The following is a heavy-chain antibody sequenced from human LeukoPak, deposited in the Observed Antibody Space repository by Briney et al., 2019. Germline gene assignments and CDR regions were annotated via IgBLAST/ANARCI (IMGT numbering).Heavy chain of an antibody. D-gene: IGHD3-10*01. CDR1: GFTFSSYE. V-gene: IGHV3-20*04. J-gene: IGHJ4*02. CDR3: ARDPMYYYGSGSYYNGVGQFDY. CDR2: IHWNGGST. Sequence: GGSLRLSCAASGFTFSSYEMNWVRQAPGKGLEWVAGIHWNGGSTGYVDSVKGRFTISRDNAKNSLYLQMNSLRAEDTPVYYCARDPMYYYGSGSYYNGVGQFDYWGQGTLVTVSS.